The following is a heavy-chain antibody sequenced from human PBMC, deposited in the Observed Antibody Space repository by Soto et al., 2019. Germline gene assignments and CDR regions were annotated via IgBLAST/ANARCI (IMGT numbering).Heavy chain of an antibody. CDR3: ASRSSGWYFDY. V-gene: IGHV3-23*01. CDR1: GFTFSSYA. D-gene: IGHD6-19*01. CDR2: ISGSGGST. J-gene: IGHJ4*02. Sequence: EAQLLESGGGLVQPGGSLRLSCAASGFTFSSYAMNWVRQAPGKGLEWVSVISGSGGSTYYADSVKGRFTISRDNSKNTLYLQMNSLRVEDTAVYYCASRSSGWYFDYWGQGTLVTVSS.